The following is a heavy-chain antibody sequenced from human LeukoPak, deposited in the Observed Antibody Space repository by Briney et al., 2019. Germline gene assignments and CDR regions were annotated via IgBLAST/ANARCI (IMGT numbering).Heavy chain of an antibody. V-gene: IGHV3-7*01. J-gene: IGHJ4*02. CDR1: GFTFSSYW. CDR2: TKQDGSEK. Sequence: GGSLRLSCAASGFTFSSYWMSWVRQAPGKGLGWVANTKQDGSEKYYVDSVKGRFTIPRDNAKNLLYLQMNSLRAEDTAVYYCARGEWSSSPFDYWGQGTLVTVSS. CDR3: ARGEWSSSPFDY. D-gene: IGHD6-6*01.